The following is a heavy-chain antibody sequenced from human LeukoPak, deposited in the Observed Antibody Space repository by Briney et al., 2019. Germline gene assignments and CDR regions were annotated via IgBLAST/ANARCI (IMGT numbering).Heavy chain of an antibody. D-gene: IGHD3-22*01. CDR3: ATRYYDSSSYENWLDP. CDR2: INHSGST. J-gene: IGHJ5*02. CDR1: GGSFSGYY. V-gene: IGHV4-34*01. Sequence: PSETLSLTCAVYGGSFSGYYWSWIRQPPGKGLEWIGEINHSGSTNYNPSLKSRVTISVDTSKNQFSLKLSSVTAADTAVYYCATRYYDSSSYENWLDPWGQGTLVTVSS.